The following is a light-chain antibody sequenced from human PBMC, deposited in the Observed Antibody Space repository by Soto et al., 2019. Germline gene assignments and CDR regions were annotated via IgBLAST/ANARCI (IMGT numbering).Light chain of an antibody. V-gene: IGLV2-18*02. CDR1: SRDIGSYND. Sequence: QSVLTQPPSVSGSPGQSVTISCTGTSRDIGSYNDVSWYQQTPGTAPKLMISGVSHRPSGVPDRFSGSKSGSTASLTISGLQAEDDADYYCSAYTTDNVLFGGGTKLTVL. CDR2: GVS. CDR3: SAYTTDNVL. J-gene: IGLJ2*01.